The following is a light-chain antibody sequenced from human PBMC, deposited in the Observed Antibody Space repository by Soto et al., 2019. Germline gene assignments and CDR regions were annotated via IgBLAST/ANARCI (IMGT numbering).Light chain of an antibody. V-gene: IGKV1-5*03. CDR2: KAS. CDR3: QQYNTYWT. Sequence: DFQMNPSLSTVSASVDHRVTIAFRASQTISSSWLAWYQQKPGKAPKVLIYKASTLESGVPSRFSGSGSGTEFTLTISSLQPDDAATYYCQQYNTYWTFGQGTKVDIK. CDR1: QTISSSW. J-gene: IGKJ1*01.